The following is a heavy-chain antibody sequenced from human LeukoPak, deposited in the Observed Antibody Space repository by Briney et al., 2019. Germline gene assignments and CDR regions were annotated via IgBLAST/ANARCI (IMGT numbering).Heavy chain of an antibody. D-gene: IGHD3-22*01. CDR3: ARVRATYYYDRTTDY. CDR1: GFTFNSYE. CDR2: ISSSGSSI. V-gene: IGHV3-48*03. J-gene: IGHJ4*02. Sequence: PGGTLRLSCAASGFTFNSYEMNWVRQAPGKGLEWVSYISSSGSSIYYADSVKGRFTITRDNAKNSLYLQMSSLRAEDTAVYYCARVRATYYYDRTTDYWGQGTLVTVSS.